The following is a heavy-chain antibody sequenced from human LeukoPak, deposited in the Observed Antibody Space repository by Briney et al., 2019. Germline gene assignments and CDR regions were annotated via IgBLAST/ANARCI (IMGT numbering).Heavy chain of an antibody. CDR2: INHSGST. Sequence: PSETLSLTCAVYGGSFSGYYWSWIRQPPGKGLEWIGEINHSGSTNYNPSLNSRATIPVDTSKNQFSLKLSSVTAADTAVYYCARGYYYESSGYFDYWGQGTLVTVSS. J-gene: IGHJ4*02. CDR3: ARGYYYESSGYFDY. D-gene: IGHD3-22*01. V-gene: IGHV4-34*01. CDR1: GGSFSGYY.